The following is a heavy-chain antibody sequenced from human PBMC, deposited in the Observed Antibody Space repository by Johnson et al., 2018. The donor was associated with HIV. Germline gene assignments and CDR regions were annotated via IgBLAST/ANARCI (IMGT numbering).Heavy chain of an antibody. Sequence: QVQLVESGGGLVKPGGSLRLSCAASGFTFTDYYMNWMRQAPGKGLEWVSHISSSGSTIYYADSVKGRFTISRDNAKKSLYLQMNSLRAEDTALYRCAKGLAGAFDIWGQGTMVTVSS. J-gene: IGHJ3*02. CDR1: GFTFTDYY. CDR3: AKGLAGAFDI. CDR2: ISSSGSTI. V-gene: IGHV3-11*01. D-gene: IGHD6-19*01.